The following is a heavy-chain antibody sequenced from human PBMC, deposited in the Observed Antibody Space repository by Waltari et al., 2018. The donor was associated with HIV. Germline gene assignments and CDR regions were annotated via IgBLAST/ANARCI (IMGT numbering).Heavy chain of an antibody. V-gene: IGHV1-18*01. Sequence: QVDLAQSGAEMKKPRASEKVYCKDTGYIFISYGIRWVRQAPGQGREWVGWISPEDEHTNLVRKYQGRVTWWTDQSTSTAYMEVRNLRSDDTAVYYGARDRVAESYDFWSGYGMHVWGQGTTVNVSS. CDR2: ISPEDEHT. D-gene: IGHD3-3*01. CDR3: ARDRVAESYDFWSGYGMHV. CDR1: GYIFISYG. J-gene: IGHJ6*02.